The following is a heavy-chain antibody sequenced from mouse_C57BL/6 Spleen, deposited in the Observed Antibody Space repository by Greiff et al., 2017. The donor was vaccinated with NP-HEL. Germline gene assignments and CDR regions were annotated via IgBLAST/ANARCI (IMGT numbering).Heavy chain of an antibody. CDR2: IHPNSGST. CDR3: ARSNYYYGSSPYWYFDV. V-gene: IGHV1-64*01. J-gene: IGHJ1*03. CDR1: GYTFTSYW. D-gene: IGHD1-1*01. Sequence: VQLQQPGAELVKPGASVKLSCKASGYTFTSYWMHWVKQRPGQGLEWIGMIHPNSGSTNYNEKFKSKATLTVDKSSSTAYMQLSSLTSEDSAVYYCARSNYYYGSSPYWYFDVWGTGTTVTVSS.